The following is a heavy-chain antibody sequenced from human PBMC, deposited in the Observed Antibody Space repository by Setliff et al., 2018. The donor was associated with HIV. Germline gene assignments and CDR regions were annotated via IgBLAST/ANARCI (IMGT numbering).Heavy chain of an antibody. D-gene: IGHD2-15*01. CDR1: GGSISTSY. CDR2: IYISGTT. CDR3: AREHCSGGSCNGFDI. Sequence: SETLSLTCTVSGGSISTSYWNWIRQPPGKGLEWIAYIYISGTTNYNPSLKSRVTIALDTSRNQFSLKLGSVTAADTAMYYCAREHCSGGSCNGFDIWGQGTMVTVSS. J-gene: IGHJ3*02. V-gene: IGHV4-4*09.